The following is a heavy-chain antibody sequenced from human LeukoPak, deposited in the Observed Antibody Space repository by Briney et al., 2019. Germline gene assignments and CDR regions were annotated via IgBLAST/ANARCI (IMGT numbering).Heavy chain of an antibody. CDR3: ARDPNPDSSGYYS. Sequence: SGTLSLTCAVSGGSISSSNWWSWVRQPPGKGLEWIGEIFHSGSTNYNPSLKSRVTISVDKSKNQFSLKLSSVTAADTAVYYCARDPNPDSSGYYSWGQGTLVTVSS. D-gene: IGHD3-22*01. CDR2: IFHSGST. V-gene: IGHV4-4*02. CDR1: GGSISSSNW. J-gene: IGHJ4*02.